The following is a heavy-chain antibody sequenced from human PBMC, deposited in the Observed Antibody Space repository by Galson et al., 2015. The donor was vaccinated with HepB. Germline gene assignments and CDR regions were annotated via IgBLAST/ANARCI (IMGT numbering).Heavy chain of an antibody. CDR2: ISGSGGST. CDR1: GFTFSSYG. V-gene: IGHV3-23*01. D-gene: IGHD2-21*01. CDR3: AKDSVLAYSMGDAFDI. J-gene: IGHJ3*02. Sequence: SLRLSCAASGFTFSSYGMHWVRQAPGKGLEWVSAISGSGGSTYYADSVKGRFTISRDNSKNTLYLQMNSLRAEDTAVYYCAKDSVLAYSMGDAFDIWGQGTMDTVSS.